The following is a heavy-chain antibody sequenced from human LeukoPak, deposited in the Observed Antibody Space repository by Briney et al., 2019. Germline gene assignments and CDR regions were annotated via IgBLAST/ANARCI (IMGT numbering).Heavy chain of an antibody. D-gene: IGHD3-16*02. CDR2: ITSSGSST. CDR3: TRGPGYDYVWGTYRADY. Sequence: GGSLRLSCSASGFIFYSYAMHWVRQAPGRGLEYVAAITSSGSSTYHANSVKGRFTISRDNSKNTLYLQMGSLRPEDMAVYFCTRGPGYDYVWGTYRADYWGQGTLVTVSS. J-gene: IGHJ4*02. V-gene: IGHV3-64*01. CDR1: GFIFYSYA.